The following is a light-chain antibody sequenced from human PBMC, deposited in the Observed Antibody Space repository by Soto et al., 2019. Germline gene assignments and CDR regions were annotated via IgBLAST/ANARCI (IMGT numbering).Light chain of an antibody. V-gene: IGLV6-57*04. J-gene: IGLJ3*02. CDR2: EDN. CDR3: QSYGSGIQGV. CDR1: SGNIASNY. Sequence: NFMLTQPHSVSESPGKTVTISCTRSSGNIASNYVQWYQQRPGSAPTTVIYEDNLRPSGVPDRFSGSIDRSSNSASLTISGLKTEDEADYFRQSYGSGIQGVFGGGTQLTVL.